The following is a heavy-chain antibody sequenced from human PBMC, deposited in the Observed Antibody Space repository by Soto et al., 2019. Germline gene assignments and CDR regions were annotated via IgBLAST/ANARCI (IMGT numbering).Heavy chain of an antibody. CDR3: AKDPSPYAGSRHDY. V-gene: IGHV3-30*18. D-gene: IGHD3-22*01. CDR2: ISYDGSNK. J-gene: IGHJ4*02. CDR1: GFTFSSYG. Sequence: HPGGSLRLSCAASGFTFSSYGMHWVRQAPGKGLEWVAVISYDGSNKYYADSVKGRFTISRDNSKNALYLQMNSLRAEDTAVYYCAKDPSPYAGSRHDYWGQGTLVTVS.